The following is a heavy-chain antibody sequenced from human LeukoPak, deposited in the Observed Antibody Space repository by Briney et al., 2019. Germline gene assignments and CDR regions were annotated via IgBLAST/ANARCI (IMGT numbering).Heavy chain of an antibody. CDR1: GFTFSSYW. D-gene: IGHD5-12*01. CDR2: VKQDGSEK. V-gene: IGHV3-7*01. CDR3: ASASGYEGTGPAY. Sequence: GGSLRLSCAASGFTFSSYWMSWVRQAPGKGLEWVANVKQDGSEKYYVDSVKGRFTISRDNAKNSLYLQMNSLRAEDTAVYYCASASGYEGTGPAYWGQGTLVTVSS. J-gene: IGHJ4*02.